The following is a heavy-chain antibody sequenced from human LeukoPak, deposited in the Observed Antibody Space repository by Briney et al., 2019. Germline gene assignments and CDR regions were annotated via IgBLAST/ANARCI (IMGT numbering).Heavy chain of an antibody. D-gene: IGHD3-22*01. CDR1: GFTFSSYA. V-gene: IGHV3-23*01. Sequence: GGSLRLSCAASGFTFSSYAMSWVRQAPGKGLEWVSGISGSGDNTYYADSVKGRFTISRDNSKNTLYVQVNSLGTEDTAAYYCAKGSYYDSSGSFYFDYWGQGTQVTVSS. CDR3: AKGSYYDSSGSFYFDY. CDR2: ISGSGDNT. J-gene: IGHJ4*02.